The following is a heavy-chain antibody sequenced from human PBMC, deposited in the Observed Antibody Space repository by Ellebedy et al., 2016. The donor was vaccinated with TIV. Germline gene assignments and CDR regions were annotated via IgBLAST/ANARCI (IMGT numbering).Heavy chain of an antibody. Sequence: GESLKISCAASGFTFSSYSMNWVRQAPGKGLEWVSSISSSSSYIYYANSVKGRFTISRDNAKNTLYLQMNRLRAEDTAVYYCARQSVVFFSNSFENAFDIWGQGTMVTVSS. CDR3: ARQSVVFFSNSFENAFDI. CDR1: GFTFSSYS. CDR2: ISSSSSYI. V-gene: IGHV3-21*01. J-gene: IGHJ3*02. D-gene: IGHD3-22*01.